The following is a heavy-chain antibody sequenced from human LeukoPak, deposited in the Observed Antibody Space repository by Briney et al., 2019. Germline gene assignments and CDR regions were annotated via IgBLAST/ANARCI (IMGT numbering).Heavy chain of an antibody. CDR3: ARDRLGSSLRILYYYYYMDV. Sequence: GGSLRLSCAASGFTFSSYWMSWVRQAPGKGLEWVAKIKQDGSEKYYVDSVKGRFTISRDNAKNSLYLQMNSLRAEDTAVYYCARDRLGSSLRILYYYYYMDVWGKGTTVTISS. CDR1: GFTFSSYW. CDR2: IKQDGSEK. D-gene: IGHD6-13*01. J-gene: IGHJ6*03. V-gene: IGHV3-7*01.